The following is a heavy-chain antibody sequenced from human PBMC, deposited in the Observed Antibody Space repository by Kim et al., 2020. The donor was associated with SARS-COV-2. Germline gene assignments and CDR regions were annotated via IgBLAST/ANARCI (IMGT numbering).Heavy chain of an antibody. D-gene: IGHD3-16*01. CDR3: ARNGGGGGSKFSWFDP. V-gene: IGHV3-53*01. Sequence: SVKGRFTISRDNSKNTLYLQMNSLGAEDTAVYYCARNGGGGGSKFSWFDPWGQGTLVTVSS. J-gene: IGHJ5*02.